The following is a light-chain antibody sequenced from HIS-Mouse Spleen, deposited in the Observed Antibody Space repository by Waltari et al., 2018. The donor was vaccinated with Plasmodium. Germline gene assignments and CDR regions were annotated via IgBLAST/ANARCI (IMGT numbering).Light chain of an antibody. V-gene: IGLV2-11*01. Sequence: QSALTQPRSVSGSPGQSVTISCTGTSSDVGGYNSVSWYQQHPGKAPKLMVYDVSKRPTGFPDRIAGSKSGNTASLTMSGLQAEDEADYYCCAYAGSYTWVFGGGTKLTVL. J-gene: IGLJ3*02. CDR3: CAYAGSYTWV. CDR1: SSDVGGYNS. CDR2: DVS.